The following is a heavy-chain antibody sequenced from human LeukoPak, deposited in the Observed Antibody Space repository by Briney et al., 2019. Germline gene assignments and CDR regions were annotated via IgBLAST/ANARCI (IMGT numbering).Heavy chain of an antibody. J-gene: IGHJ3*02. CDR2: MNPNSGST. D-gene: IGHD6-13*01. CDR3: ARVHSSSWYSRAFDI. Sequence: ASVKVSCKASGYTFTSYDINWMRQATGQGLEWMGWMNPNSGSTGYAQKFQGRVTMTRNTSISTAYMELSSLRSEDTAVYYCARVHSSSWYSRAFDIWGQGTMVTVSS. CDR1: GYTFTSYD. V-gene: IGHV1-8*01.